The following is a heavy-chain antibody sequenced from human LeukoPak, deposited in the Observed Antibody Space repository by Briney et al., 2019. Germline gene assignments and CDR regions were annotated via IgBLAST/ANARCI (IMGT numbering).Heavy chain of an antibody. CDR1: GDTFSSYA. CDR3: ARDYPLPPPYGDYFPIAFQH. CDR2: IIPIFGTA. V-gene: IGHV1-69*05. D-gene: IGHD4-17*01. Sequence: ASVKVSCKASGDTFSSYAISWVRQAPGQGLEWMGRIIPIFGTANYAQKFQGRVTITTDESTSTAYMELSSLRSEDTAVYYCARDYPLPPPYGDYFPIAFQHWGQGTLVTVSS. J-gene: IGHJ1*01.